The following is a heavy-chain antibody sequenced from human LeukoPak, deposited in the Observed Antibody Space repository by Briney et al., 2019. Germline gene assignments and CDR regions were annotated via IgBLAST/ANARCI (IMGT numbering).Heavy chain of an antibody. CDR1: GFTVSPYG. CDR3: AGDFDY. V-gene: IGHV3-30*02. CDR2: IRFDGSNE. Sequence: PGGSLRLSCAASGFTVSPYGMHWVRQAPGEGLEWVTFIRFDGSNEYYTDSVKGRFTISRDNSKNTLYLQMNSLRPEDTAVYYCAGDFDYWGQGTLVTVSS. J-gene: IGHJ4*02.